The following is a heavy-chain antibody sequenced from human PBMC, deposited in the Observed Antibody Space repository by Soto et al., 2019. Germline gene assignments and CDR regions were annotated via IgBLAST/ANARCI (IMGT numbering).Heavy chain of an antibody. Sequence: GGSLRLSCVASGFTFTTHAMSWVRQSPGKGLEWVSTFSGSGGNIYYAEAVKGRLTISRDDSKNTLYLQMNSLRVEDTAVYYCSKDPPWTVGPLAMDVWGQGTTVTVSS. CDR1: GFTFTTHA. CDR3: SKDPPWTVGPLAMDV. CDR2: FSGSGGNI. D-gene: IGHD3-10*01. V-gene: IGHV3-23*01. J-gene: IGHJ6*02.